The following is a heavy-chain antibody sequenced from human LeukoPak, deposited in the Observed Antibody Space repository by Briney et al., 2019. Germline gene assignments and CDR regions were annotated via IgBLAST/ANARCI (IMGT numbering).Heavy chain of an antibody. V-gene: IGHV4-38-2*02. CDR2: IYHSGST. CDR1: GYSISSGYY. CDR3: ARGTPCPFDY. J-gene: IGHJ4*02. Sequence: PSETLSLTCTVSGYSISSGYYWGWIRQPPGKGLEWIGSIYHSGSTYYNPSLKSRVTISVDTSKNQFSLKLSSVTAADTAVYYCARGTPCPFDYWGQGTLVTVSS.